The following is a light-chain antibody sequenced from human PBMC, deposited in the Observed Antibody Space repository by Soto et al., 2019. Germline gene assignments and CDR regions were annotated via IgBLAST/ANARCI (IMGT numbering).Light chain of an antibody. CDR2: DDN. CDR3: GTWDSSLSAAV. Sequence: QSVLTQPPSVSVAPGQKVTISCSGSTSNIENNYVSWYQQLPGTAPKLLIYDDNKRSSGIPDRFSGSKSGTSATLGITGLQTGDEADYYCGTWDSSLSAAVFGGGTKLTVL. V-gene: IGLV1-51*01. CDR1: TSNIENNY. J-gene: IGLJ3*02.